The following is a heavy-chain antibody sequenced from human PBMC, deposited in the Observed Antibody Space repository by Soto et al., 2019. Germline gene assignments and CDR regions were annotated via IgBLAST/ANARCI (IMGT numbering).Heavy chain of an antibody. V-gene: IGHV3-23*01. CDR3: AKSRDPSKVAAPYYFDY. Sequence: GGSLRLSCAASGFTFNSYTMAWVRQAPGKGLEWVSSISGSGGSPSYADSVQGRFTISRDNSKNTLSLQMNSLRVEDTAVYYCAKSRDPSKVAAPYYFDYWGQGTLVTVSS. D-gene: IGHD6-19*01. CDR2: ISGSGGSP. J-gene: IGHJ4*02. CDR1: GFTFNSYT.